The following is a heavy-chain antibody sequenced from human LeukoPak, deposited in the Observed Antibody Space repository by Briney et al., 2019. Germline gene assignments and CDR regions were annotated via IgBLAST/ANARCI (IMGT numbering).Heavy chain of an antibody. D-gene: IGHD1-26*01. V-gene: IGHV3-30*03. CDR3: ARGGYSGSYYREFYDS. Sequence: GGSLRLSCAASGFTVDSNYLSWVRQAPGKGLEWVAVISYDGSHKYYADSVKGRFTISRDNSKNTLYPQMNSLRVEDTAVYYCARGGYSGSYYREFYDSWGQGTLVTVSS. CDR1: GFTVDSNY. CDR2: ISYDGSHK. J-gene: IGHJ4*02.